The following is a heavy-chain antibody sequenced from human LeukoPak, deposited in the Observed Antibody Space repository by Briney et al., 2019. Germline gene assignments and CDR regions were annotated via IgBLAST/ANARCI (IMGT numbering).Heavy chain of an antibody. CDR2: IYTSGST. CDR3: ARDGGYSKGFDY. V-gene: IGHV4-4*07. J-gene: IGHJ4*02. Sequence: SETLSLTCTVSGGSITGYYWSWIRQPAGKGLEWIGRIYTSGSTNYNPSLKSRVTMSVDTSKSQFSLKLSSVTAADTAVYYCARDGGYSKGFDYWGQGTLVTVSS. CDR1: GGSITGYY. D-gene: IGHD6-13*01.